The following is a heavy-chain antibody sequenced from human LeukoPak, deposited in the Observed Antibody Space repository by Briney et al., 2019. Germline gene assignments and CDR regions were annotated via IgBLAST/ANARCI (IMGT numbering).Heavy chain of an antibody. CDR3: ARDRYPYGMDV. CDR1: GGYFSGYY. J-gene: IGHJ6*02. CDR2: INHSGST. V-gene: IGHV4-34*01. D-gene: IGHD3-16*02. Sequence: SETLSLTCAVYGGYFSGYYWSWIRQLPGKGLEWIGEINHSGSTNYNPSLKSRVTISVDTSKNQFSLKLSSVTAADTAVYYCARDRYPYGMDVWGQGTTVTVSS.